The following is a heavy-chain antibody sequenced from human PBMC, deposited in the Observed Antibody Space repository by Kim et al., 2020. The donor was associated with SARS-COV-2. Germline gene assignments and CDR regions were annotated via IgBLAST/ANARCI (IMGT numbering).Heavy chain of an antibody. V-gene: IGHV3-11*01. CDR1: GFTFSDHY. D-gene: IGHD3-10*01. Sequence: GGSLRLSCAASGFTFSDHYMSWIRQAPGKGLEWISFISTSGSTIYYADSMEGRFTISRDNAKNSLYLEMNSLRDDDTAVYVCARDVAQARGGFYGMDVWG. CDR3: ARDVAQARGGFYGMDV. J-gene: IGHJ6*01. CDR2: ISTSGSTI.